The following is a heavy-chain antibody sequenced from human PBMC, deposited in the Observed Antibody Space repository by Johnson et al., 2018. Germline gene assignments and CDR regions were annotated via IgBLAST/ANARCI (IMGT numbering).Heavy chain of an antibody. J-gene: IGHJ6*03. CDR2: GRTI. V-gene: IGHV3-11*04. Sequence: QVQLVESGGGLVQPGGSLRLSCAASGFTFSDHYMDWVRQAPGKGLEWVGRTIYYADSVQGRFTISRDNGKNSLFLQMNSLKAEDTAVYYCARYRDGYTSNHYSCYMDVWGNGTTVTVSS. CDR1: GFTFSDHY. CDR3: ARYRDGYTSNHYSCYMDV. D-gene: IGHD5-24*01.